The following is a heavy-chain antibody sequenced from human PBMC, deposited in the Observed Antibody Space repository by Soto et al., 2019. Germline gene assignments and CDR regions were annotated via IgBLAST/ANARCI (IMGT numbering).Heavy chain of an antibody. V-gene: IGHV1-8*01. CDR3: ARAILLPGTVDY. Sequence: QVQLVQSGAEVKKPGASVKVSCKASGYTFTSYDIKWVRQATGQGLEWMGWMNPSTGSTGFAQKFQRRVTMISTTSISTAYLALSSLTSEDTAVYYCARAILLPGTVDYWGQGTLVTVSS. CDR1: GYTFTSYD. J-gene: IGHJ4*02. CDR2: MNPSTGST. D-gene: IGHD1-26*01.